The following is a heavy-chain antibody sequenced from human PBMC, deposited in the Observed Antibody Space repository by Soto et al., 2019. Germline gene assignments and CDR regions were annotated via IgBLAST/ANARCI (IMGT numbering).Heavy chain of an antibody. D-gene: IGHD3-22*01. J-gene: IGHJ5*02. CDR2: MYYSGTT. Sequence: QLQLQESGPGLVKPSETLSLTCTVSGGSISSSDFYWGWLRQPPGKGLDFIGSMYYSGTTYYNPSLKNRITISVDTSKNQFSLKLISVTAADTAVYYCAVVDSTGNWFDPWRQGALVTVSS. CDR3: AVVDSTGNWFDP. CDR1: GGSISSSDFY. V-gene: IGHV4-39*01.